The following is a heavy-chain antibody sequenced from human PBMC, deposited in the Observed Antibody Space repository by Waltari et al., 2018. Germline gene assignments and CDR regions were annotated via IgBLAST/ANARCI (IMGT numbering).Heavy chain of an antibody. CDR3: ARDPEYGSGKLLLFDY. Sequence: QVQLVQSGAEVKKPGASVKVSCKASGYTFTGYYMHWVRQAPGQGLEWMGWINPNSGGTTYAQKFQGRVTMTRDTSISTAYMELSRLRSDDTAVYYCARDPEYGSGKLLLFDYWGQGTLVTVSS. J-gene: IGHJ4*02. CDR2: INPNSGGT. V-gene: IGHV1-2*02. D-gene: IGHD3-10*01. CDR1: GYTFTGYY.